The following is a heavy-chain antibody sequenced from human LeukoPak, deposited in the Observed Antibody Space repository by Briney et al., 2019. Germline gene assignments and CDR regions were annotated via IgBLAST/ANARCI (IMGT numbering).Heavy chain of an antibody. J-gene: IGHJ6*03. CDR1: GYSFTSYW. Sequence: GESLKISCKGSGYSFTSYWIGWVRQMPGKGLKWMGIIYPGDSDTRYSPSFQGQVTISADKSISTAYLQWSSLKASDTAMYYCARLTGDFPSYYYYMDVWGKGTTVTVSS. V-gene: IGHV5-51*01. CDR3: ARLTGDFPSYYYYMDV. D-gene: IGHD2-21*02. CDR2: IYPGDSDT.